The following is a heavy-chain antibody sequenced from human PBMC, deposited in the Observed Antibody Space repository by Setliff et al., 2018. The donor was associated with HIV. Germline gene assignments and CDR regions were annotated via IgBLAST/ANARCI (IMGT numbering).Heavy chain of an antibody. D-gene: IGHD6-19*01. CDR2: IIHSGST. J-gene: IGHJ4*02. Sequence: PSETLSLTCAVYGGSFSGYYWSWIRQPPGKGLEWIGEIIHSGSTNYNPSLKSRVTISVDASKNQFSLKLSSVTAADTAVYYCARRSGWSEDYWGQGTLVTVS. CDR3: ARRSGWSEDY. CDR1: GGSFSGYY. V-gene: IGHV4-34*12.